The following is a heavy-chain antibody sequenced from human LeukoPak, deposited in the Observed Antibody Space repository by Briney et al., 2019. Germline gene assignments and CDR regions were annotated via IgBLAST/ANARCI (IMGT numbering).Heavy chain of an antibody. J-gene: IGHJ3*02. D-gene: IGHD3-10*01. CDR2: ISAYNGNT. CDR1: GYTFTSYG. Sequence: ASVKVSCTASGYTFTSYGISWVRQAPGQGLEWMGWISAYNGNTNYAQKLQGRVTMTTDTSTSTAYMELRSLRSDDTAVYYCAAIWFGELLSNDAFDIWGQGTMVTVSS. V-gene: IGHV1-18*01. CDR3: AAIWFGELLSNDAFDI.